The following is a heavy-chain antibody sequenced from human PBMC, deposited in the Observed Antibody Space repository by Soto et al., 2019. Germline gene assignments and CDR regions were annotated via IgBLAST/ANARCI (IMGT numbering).Heavy chain of an antibody. CDR3: ARWDLAAAGTFDY. CDR1: GGSISSYY. Sequence: SETLSLTCTVSGGSISSYYWSWIRQPPGKGLEWIGYIYYSGSTNYNPSLKSRVTISVDTSKNQFSLKLSSVTAADTAVYYCARWDLAAAGTFDYWGQGTLVTVSS. CDR2: IYYSGST. D-gene: IGHD6-13*01. V-gene: IGHV4-59*01. J-gene: IGHJ4*02.